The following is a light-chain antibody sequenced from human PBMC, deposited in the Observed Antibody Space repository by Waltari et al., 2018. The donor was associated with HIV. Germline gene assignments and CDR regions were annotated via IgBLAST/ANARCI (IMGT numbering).Light chain of an antibody. V-gene: IGKV4-1*01. CDR3: QQYYDTPYT. CDR2: WAS. Sequence: DIVMTQSPDSLAVSLGERATINCKSSQSILSTAGNRHDLAWYQQRPGHAPNLLIYWASTRESGVPDRFSGSGSGTDFTLTISSLQAEDVAVYYCQQYYDTPYTFGQGTKLDI. J-gene: IGKJ2*01. CDR1: QSILSTAGNRHD.